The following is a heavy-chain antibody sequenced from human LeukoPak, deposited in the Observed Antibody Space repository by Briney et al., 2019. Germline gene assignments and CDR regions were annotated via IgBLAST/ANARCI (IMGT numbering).Heavy chain of an antibody. D-gene: IGHD2-2*01. CDR1: GYTFTGYY. CDR2: INPNSGGT. J-gene: IGHJ6*02. Sequence: ASVKVSCKASGYTFTGYYMHWVRQAPGQGLEWMGWINPNSGGTNYAQKSQGRVTMTRDTSISTAYMELSRLRSDDTAVYYCARALWGQYCSSTSCYGGEYYYYGMDVWGQGTTVTVSS. CDR3: ARALWGQYCSSTSCYGGEYYYYGMDV. V-gene: IGHV1-2*02.